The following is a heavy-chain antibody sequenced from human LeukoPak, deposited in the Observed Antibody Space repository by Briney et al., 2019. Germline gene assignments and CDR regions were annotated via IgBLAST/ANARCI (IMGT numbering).Heavy chain of an antibody. V-gene: IGHV3-23*01. CDR3: AKNDYSGSGSYGY. CDR2: IGGSSGST. J-gene: IGHJ4*02. D-gene: IGHD3-10*01. Sequence: PVGTLRLSCVASGLTFSMYAMTWVRQSPGKGLEGGSEIGGSSGSTYYADSVKGRFTISSDTSKNTLYLQMNSLRAEDTAVYYCAKNDYSGSGSYGYWGQGTLVTVSS. CDR1: GLTFSMYA.